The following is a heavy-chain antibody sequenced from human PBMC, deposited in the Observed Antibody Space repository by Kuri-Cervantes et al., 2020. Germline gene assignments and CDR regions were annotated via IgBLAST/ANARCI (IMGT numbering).Heavy chain of an antibody. J-gene: IGHJ3*02. Sequence: GESLKISCAASGFTFSSYWMSWVRQAPGKGLEWVANIKQDGSEKYYVDSVKGRFTISRDNAKNPLYLQMNSLRAEDTALYHCARDGLSAFDIWGQGTMVTVSS. CDR1: GFTFSSYW. V-gene: IGHV3-7*03. CDR2: IKQDGSEK. D-gene: IGHD5/OR15-5a*01. CDR3: ARDGLSAFDI.